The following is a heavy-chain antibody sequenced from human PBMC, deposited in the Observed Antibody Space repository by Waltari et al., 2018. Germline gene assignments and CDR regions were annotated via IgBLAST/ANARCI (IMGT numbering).Heavy chain of an antibody. D-gene: IGHD6-25*01. CDR3: ARSIAAGDYFDY. CDR1: GGSISSSSYY. CDR2: IYYSGST. Sequence: QLQLQESGPGLVKPSETLSLTCTVSGGSISSSSYYWGWIRQPPGKGLEWIGSIYYSGSTYYSPSLKSRVTISVDTSKNQFSLKLSSVTAADTAVYYCARSIAAGDYFDYWGQGTLVTVSS. J-gene: IGHJ4*02. V-gene: IGHV4-39*01.